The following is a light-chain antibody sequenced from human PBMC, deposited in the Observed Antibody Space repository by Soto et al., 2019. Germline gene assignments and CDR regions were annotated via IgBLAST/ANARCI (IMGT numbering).Light chain of an antibody. Sequence: DIVIAQSPLSLPVTPREPASISCRSSQSLLHSNGYNYLDWYLQKPGQSPQLLIYLGSNRASGVPDRFSGSGSGTDFTLKISRVEAEDVGVYYCMQPLQSWTFGQGTKV. V-gene: IGKV2-28*01. CDR2: LGS. CDR1: QSLLHSNGYNY. CDR3: MQPLQSWT. J-gene: IGKJ1*01.